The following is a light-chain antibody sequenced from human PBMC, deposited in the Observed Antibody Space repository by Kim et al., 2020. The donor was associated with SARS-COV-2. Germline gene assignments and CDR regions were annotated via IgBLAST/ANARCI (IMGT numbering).Light chain of an antibody. CDR1: QSVSSRY. Sequence: EIVLTQSPGTLSLSPGERATLSCRASQSVSSRYLAWYQQKTGQAPRLLIYGASSRATGIPDRFSGSGSGTDFTITISRLEPEDFAVYYCQEYGSSRTITFGQGTRLEIK. J-gene: IGKJ5*01. V-gene: IGKV3-20*01. CDR3: QEYGSSRTIT. CDR2: GAS.